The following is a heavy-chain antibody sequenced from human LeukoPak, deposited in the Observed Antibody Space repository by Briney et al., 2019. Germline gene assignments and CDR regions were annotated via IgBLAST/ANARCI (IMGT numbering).Heavy chain of an antibody. D-gene: IGHD3-16*02. J-gene: IGHJ4*02. CDR3: ARLVKSQGFFFYY. Sequence: GGSLRLSCAASGFTVSSNYMSWVRQAPGKGLEWVSVIYSGGSTYYADSVKGRFTISRHNSKNTLYLQMNSLRAEDTAVYYCARLVKSQGFFFYYWGQGTLVTVSS. V-gene: IGHV3-53*04. CDR2: IYSGGST. CDR1: GFTVSSNY.